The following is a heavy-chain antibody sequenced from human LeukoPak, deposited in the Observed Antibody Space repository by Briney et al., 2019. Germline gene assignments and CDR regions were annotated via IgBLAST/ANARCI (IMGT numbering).Heavy chain of an antibody. CDR2: INHSGST. D-gene: IGHD2-2*02. CDR3: ARVDELLYSGFDY. CDR1: GGSFSGYY. V-gene: IGHV4-34*01. J-gene: IGHJ4*02. Sequence: KPSETLSLTCAVYGGSFSGYYWSWIRQPPGKGLEWIGEINHSGSTNYNPSLKRRVTISVDTSKNQFSLKLSSVTAADTAVYYCARVDELLYSGFDYWGQGTLVTVSS.